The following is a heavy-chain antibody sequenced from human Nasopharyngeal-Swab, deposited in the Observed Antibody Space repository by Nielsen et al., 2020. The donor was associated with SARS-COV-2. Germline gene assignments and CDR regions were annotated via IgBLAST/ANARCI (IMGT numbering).Heavy chain of an antibody. Sequence: SLKISCAASGFTFSSYGMHWVRQAPGKGLEWVAVIWYDGSNKYYADSVKGRFTISRDNSKNTLYLQMNSLRAEDTAVYYCAREGRFGELANAFDIWGQGTMVTVSS. J-gene: IGHJ3*02. D-gene: IGHD3-10*01. CDR3: AREGRFGELANAFDI. CDR2: IWYDGSNK. V-gene: IGHV3-33*01. CDR1: GFTFSSYG.